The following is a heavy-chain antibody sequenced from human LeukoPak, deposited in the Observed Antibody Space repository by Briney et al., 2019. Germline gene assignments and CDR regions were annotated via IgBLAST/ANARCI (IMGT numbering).Heavy chain of an antibody. CDR1: GGSISSSSYY. V-gene: IGHV4-39*07. CDR3: ARGERRGYSYGLDY. D-gene: IGHD5-18*01. CDR2: INHSGST. J-gene: IGHJ4*02. Sequence: SETLSLTCTVSGGSISSSSYYWGWIRQPPGKGLEWIGEINHSGSTNYNPSFKSRVTISVDTSKNQFSLKLSSVTAADTAVYYCARGERRGYSYGLDYWGQGTLVTVSS.